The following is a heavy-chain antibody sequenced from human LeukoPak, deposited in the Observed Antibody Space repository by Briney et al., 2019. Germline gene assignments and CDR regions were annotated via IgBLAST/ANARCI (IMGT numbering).Heavy chain of an antibody. CDR2: IYSGGST. CDR3: ARDRRYSSSWYFWFDP. J-gene: IGHJ5*02. CDR1: GSTVSSNY. Sequence: GGSLRLSCAASGSTVSSNYMSWVRQAPGKGLEWVSVIYSGGSTYYADSVKGRFTISRDNSKNTLYLQMNSLRAEDTAVYYCARDRRYSSSWYFWFDPWGQGTLVTVSS. D-gene: IGHD6-13*01. V-gene: IGHV3-66*01.